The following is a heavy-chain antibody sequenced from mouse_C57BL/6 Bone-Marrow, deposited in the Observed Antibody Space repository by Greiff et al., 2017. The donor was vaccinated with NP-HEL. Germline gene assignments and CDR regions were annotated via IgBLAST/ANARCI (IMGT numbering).Heavy chain of an antibody. CDR2: IYPRSGNT. J-gene: IGHJ2*01. D-gene: IGHD2-5*01. V-gene: IGHV1-81*01. Sequence: QVQLQQSGAELARPGASVKLSCKASGYTFTSYGISWVKQRTGQGLEWIGEIYPRSGNTYYNEKFKGKATLTADKSSSTAYMELRSLTSEESAVYFCARPFYYSNYVYFDYWGQGTTLTVSS. CDR3: ARPFYYSNYVYFDY. CDR1: GYTFTSYG.